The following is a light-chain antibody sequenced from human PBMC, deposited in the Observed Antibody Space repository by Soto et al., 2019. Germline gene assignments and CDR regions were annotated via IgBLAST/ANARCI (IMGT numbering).Light chain of an antibody. Sequence: LTQPPSVSGSPGQSVAISCTGTSSDVGSYNRVAWYQQPPGTAPKLMIYEVSNRPSGVPDRFSGSKSGNTASLTISGLQAEDEADYYCSSFTSSSTYVFGTGTKVTVL. CDR2: EVS. CDR1: SSDVGSYNR. CDR3: SSFTSSSTYV. J-gene: IGLJ1*01. V-gene: IGLV2-18*02.